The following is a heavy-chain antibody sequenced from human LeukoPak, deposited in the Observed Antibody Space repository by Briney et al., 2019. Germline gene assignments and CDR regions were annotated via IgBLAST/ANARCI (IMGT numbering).Heavy chain of an antibody. Sequence: ASVKVSCKASGYTFTGYYMHWVRQAPGQGLEWMGSINPNSGGTNYAQKFQGWVTMTRDTSISTAYMELSRLRSDDTAVYYCARSGYCSSTSCYTPYNWFDPWGQGTLVTVSS. D-gene: IGHD2-2*02. CDR1: GYTFTGYY. V-gene: IGHV1-2*04. CDR3: ARSGYCSSTSCYTPYNWFDP. J-gene: IGHJ5*02. CDR2: INPNSGGT.